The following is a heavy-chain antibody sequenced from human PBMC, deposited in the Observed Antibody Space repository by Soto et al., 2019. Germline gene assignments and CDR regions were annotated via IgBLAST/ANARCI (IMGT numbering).Heavy chain of an antibody. CDR1: GGSISSYY. CDR3: PRVKTAAGTIEYNYFDY. V-gene: IGHV4-59*01. Sequence: PSETLSLTCTVSGGSISSYYWSWIRQPPGKGLEWIGYIYYSGSTNYNPSLKSRVTISVDTSKNQFSLKLSSVTAADTAVYYCPRVKTAAGTIEYNYFDYWGQGTLVTVSS. J-gene: IGHJ4*02. D-gene: IGHD6-13*01. CDR2: IYYSGST.